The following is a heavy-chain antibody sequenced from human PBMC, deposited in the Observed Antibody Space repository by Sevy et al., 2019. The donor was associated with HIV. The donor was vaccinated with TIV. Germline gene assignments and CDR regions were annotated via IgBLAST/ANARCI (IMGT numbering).Heavy chain of an antibody. CDR3: ERVAADDPDFYYYGMDV. CDR1: GFTFSSYA. V-gene: IGHV3-21*01. J-gene: IGHJ6*02. CDR2: ISSSSSHI. Sequence: GGSLRLSCAASGFTFSSYAMNWVRQAPGKGLEWVSSISSSSSHIYAADSLKGRFTISRDNAKNSLFLQMNSLRAEDTAISYCERVAADDPDFYYYGMDVWGQGTTVTVSS. D-gene: IGHD6-13*01.